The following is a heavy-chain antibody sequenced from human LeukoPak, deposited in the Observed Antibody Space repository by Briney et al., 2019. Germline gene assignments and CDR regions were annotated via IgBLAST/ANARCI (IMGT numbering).Heavy chain of an antibody. CDR2: ISGSGGST. CDR3: AKDLSPPGYFFDY. Sequence: GGSLRLSCAASGFTFSSYAMSWVRQTPGKGLEWVSGISGSGGSTYYADSVKGRFTISRDNSKSTLYLQINSLRAEDTAVYYCAKDLSPPGYFFDYWGQGTLVSVSS. J-gene: IGHJ4*02. V-gene: IGHV3-23*01. CDR1: GFTFSSYA.